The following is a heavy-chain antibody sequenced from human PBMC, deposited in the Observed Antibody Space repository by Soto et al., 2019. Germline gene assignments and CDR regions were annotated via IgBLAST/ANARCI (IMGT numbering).Heavy chain of an antibody. J-gene: IGHJ4*02. V-gene: IGHV3-7*03. CDR2: INEEGSEK. D-gene: IGHD3-9*01. CDR1: GFTFSSYW. Sequence: PGGSLRLSCASSGFTFSSYWMSWFRQAPGKGLEWVANINEEGSEKDYVDSVKGRFTISRDNAKNSLYLQMNSLSAEDTAVYYCSRDDADWLFNWGQGALVTVSS. CDR3: SRDDADWLFN.